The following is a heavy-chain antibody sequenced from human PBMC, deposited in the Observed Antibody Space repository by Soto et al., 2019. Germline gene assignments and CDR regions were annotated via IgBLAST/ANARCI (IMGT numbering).Heavy chain of an antibody. J-gene: IGHJ3*01. Sequence: QLQLQESGPGLVKPSETLSLTCTVSGGSISSSSYYWGWIRQPPGKGLEWIGSIYYSGSTYYNPSLKSRVTISVDTSKNQFSLKLSSVTAADTAVYYCARLARIAAAGTLQFFWGQGTMVTVSS. CDR1: GGSISSSSYY. D-gene: IGHD6-13*01. CDR2: IYYSGST. V-gene: IGHV4-39*01. CDR3: ARLARIAAAGTLQFF.